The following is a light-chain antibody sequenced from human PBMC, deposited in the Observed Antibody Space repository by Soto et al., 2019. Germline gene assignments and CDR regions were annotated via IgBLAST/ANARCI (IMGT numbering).Light chain of an antibody. CDR1: SCNIGAGYD. CDR3: QSYDSSLSGSV. V-gene: IGLV1-40*01. CDR2: GKS. Sequence: QSVLTQPPSVSGAPGQRVTISCTGSSCNIGAGYDVHWYQQLPGTAPKLLIYGKSNRTPDARVPDRFSGSKSGTSASLAITGLQAEDEADYYCQSYDSSLSGSVFGGGTKLTVL. J-gene: IGLJ2*01.